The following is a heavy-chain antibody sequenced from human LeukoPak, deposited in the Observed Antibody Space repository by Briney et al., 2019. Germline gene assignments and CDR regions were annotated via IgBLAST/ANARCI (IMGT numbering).Heavy chain of an antibody. J-gene: IGHJ4*02. CDR1: GFTFSSYA. Sequence: PGGSLRLSCAASGFTFSSYAMSWVRQASGKGLEWVSAISGSGGSTYYADPVKGRFTISRDNSKNTLYLQMNSLRAEDTAVYYCAKDGGPGDILTGYYYYFDYWGQGTLVTVSS. CDR3: AKDGGPGDILTGYYYYFDY. CDR2: ISGSGGST. D-gene: IGHD3-9*01. V-gene: IGHV3-23*01.